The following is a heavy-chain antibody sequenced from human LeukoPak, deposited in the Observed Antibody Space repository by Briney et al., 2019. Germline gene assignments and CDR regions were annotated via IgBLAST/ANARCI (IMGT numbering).Heavy chain of an antibody. CDR3: AREATSGPGQFAFDI. V-gene: IGHV3-23*01. D-gene: IGHD3-10*01. CDR1: GFTFSRYA. J-gene: IGHJ3*02. CDR2: IGGSGGAI. Sequence: GGSLRLSCGASGFTFSRYAMSWVRQASGKGLQWVSEIGGSGGAIYYADPVKGRFTISRDNANNSLYMQMNSLRAEDTAVYYCAREATSGPGQFAFDIWGQGTMVTVSS.